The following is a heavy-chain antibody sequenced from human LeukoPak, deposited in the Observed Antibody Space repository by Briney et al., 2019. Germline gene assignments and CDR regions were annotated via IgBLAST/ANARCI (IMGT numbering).Heavy chain of an antibody. CDR3: ARTYSSSWPPENWFDP. V-gene: IGHV1-18*01. CDR1: GYTFTSYD. D-gene: IGHD6-13*01. CDR2: ISAYNGNT. J-gene: IGHJ5*02. Sequence: ASVKVSCKASGYTFTSYDINWVRQATGQGLEWMGWISAYNGNTNYAQKLQGRVTMTTDTSTSTAYMELRSLRSDDTAVYYCARTYSSSWPPENWFDPWGQGTLVTVSS.